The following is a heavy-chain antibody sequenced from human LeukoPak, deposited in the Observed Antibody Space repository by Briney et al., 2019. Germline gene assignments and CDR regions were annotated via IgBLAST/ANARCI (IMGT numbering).Heavy chain of an antibody. Sequence: PSETLSLTCTVSGGSISSYYWSWIRQPAGKGLEWIGRIYTSGSTNYNPSLKGRVTMSVDTSKNQFSLKLSSVTAADTAVYYCASHTIFNWFDPWGQGTLVTVSS. J-gene: IGHJ5*02. CDR2: IYTSGST. CDR1: GGSISSYY. V-gene: IGHV4-4*07. CDR3: ASHTIFNWFDP. D-gene: IGHD3-3*01.